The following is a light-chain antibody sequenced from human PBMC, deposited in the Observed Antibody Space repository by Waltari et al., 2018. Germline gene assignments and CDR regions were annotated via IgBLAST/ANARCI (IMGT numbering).Light chain of an antibody. CDR2: EDS. V-gene: IGLV1-51*02. CDR1: SSNIGNNY. Sequence: QSVLTQPPSVSAAPGQRVTISCSGGSSNIGNNYVSWYRQFPGTAPKLLIYEDSERPSGIPGRFPGSKSGTAATLDITGLQAGDEAEYYCGTWDSSLSGAVFGGGTHLTVL. J-gene: IGLJ7*01. CDR3: GTWDSSLSGAV.